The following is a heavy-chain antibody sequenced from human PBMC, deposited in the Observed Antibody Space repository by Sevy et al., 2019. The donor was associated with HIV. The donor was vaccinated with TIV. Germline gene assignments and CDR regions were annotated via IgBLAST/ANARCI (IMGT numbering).Heavy chain of an antibody. Sequence: GGYLRLSCAASGFTFSKYSMSCIRQTPGKGLEWVSTFSFGCGKINYADSVKGRFTISRDDSRNTFYLQMNSLRADDTAIYYCARERCTKPHDYWGQGTPVTVSS. D-gene: IGHD2-8*01. CDR1: GFTFSKYS. V-gene: IGHV3-11*05. CDR3: ARERCTKPHDY. J-gene: IGHJ4*02. CDR2: FSFGCGKI.